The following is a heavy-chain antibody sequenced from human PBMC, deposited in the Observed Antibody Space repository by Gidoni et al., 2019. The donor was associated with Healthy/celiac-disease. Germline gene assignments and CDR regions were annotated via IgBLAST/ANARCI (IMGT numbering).Heavy chain of an antibody. CDR1: GYTFTSYY. V-gene: IGHV1-46*03. Sequence: QVQLVQSGAEVKKPGASVKVSCKASGYTFTSYYMHWVRQAPGQGLEWMGIINPSGGSTSYAQKFQGRVTMTRDTSTSTVYMELSSLRSEDTAVYYCARVSITMVRGEDNWFDPWGQGTLVTVSP. D-gene: IGHD3-10*01. CDR2: INPSGGST. J-gene: IGHJ5*02. CDR3: ARVSITMVRGEDNWFDP.